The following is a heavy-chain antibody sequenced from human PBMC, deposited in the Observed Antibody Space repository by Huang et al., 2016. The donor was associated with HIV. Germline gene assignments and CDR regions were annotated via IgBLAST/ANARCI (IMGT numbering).Heavy chain of an antibody. Sequence: QVHLVQSGAEVKKPGASVKVSCKASGYTFTNYDINWVRQAPGRGLEWMGWMNPTTCNTGFAQSFQGRVTMTRKTSITTAYMELTSLTSEDTAVYYCARSAYGDLDYWGLGTLVIVSS. D-gene: IGHD4-17*01. J-gene: IGHJ4*02. CDR3: ARSAYGDLDY. V-gene: IGHV1-8*02. CDR1: GYTFTNYD. CDR2: MNPTTCNT.